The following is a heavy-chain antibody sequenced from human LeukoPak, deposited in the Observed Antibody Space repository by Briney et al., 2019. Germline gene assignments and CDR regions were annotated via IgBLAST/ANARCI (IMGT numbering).Heavy chain of an antibody. J-gene: IGHJ5*02. CDR2: ISGSSSYI. V-gene: IGHV3-11*06. Sequence: GGSLRLSCAASGFTFSDYYMSWIRQAPGEGLEWVSSISGSSSYIYYADSVKGRFTISRDNAKNSLYLQMNSLRADDTAVYYCARASDYDSVWGSYRYYDWFDPWGQGTLVTVSS. CDR3: ARASDYDSVWGSYRYYDWFDP. CDR1: GFTFSDYY. D-gene: IGHD3-16*02.